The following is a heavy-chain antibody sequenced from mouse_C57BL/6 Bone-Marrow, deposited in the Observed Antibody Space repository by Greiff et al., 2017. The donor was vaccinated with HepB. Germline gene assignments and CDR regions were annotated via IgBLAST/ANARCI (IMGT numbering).Heavy chain of an antibody. D-gene: IGHD2-4*01. J-gene: IGHJ3*01. V-gene: IGHV1-39*01. Sequence: EVKVVESGPELVKPGASVKISCKASGYSFTDYNMNWVKQSNGKSLEWIGVINTNYGTTSYNQKFKGKATLTVDQSSSTAYMQLNSLTSEDSAVYYCARDRYDYDPAWFAYWGQGTLVTVSA. CDR2: INTNYGTT. CDR1: GYSFTDYN. CDR3: ARDRYDYDPAWFAY.